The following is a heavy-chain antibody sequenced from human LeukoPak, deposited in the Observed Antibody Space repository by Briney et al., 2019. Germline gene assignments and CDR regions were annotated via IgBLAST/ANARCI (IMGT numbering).Heavy chain of an antibody. Sequence: SETLSLTCTVSGGSISSSSYYWGWIRQPPGKGLEWIGSIYYSGSTYYNPSLKSRVTISVDTSKNQFSLKLSSVTAADTAVYYCARAGPYGSGSYYYYYYMDVWGKGTTVTISS. CDR3: ARAGPYGSGSYYYYYYMDV. V-gene: IGHV4-39*07. CDR1: GGSISSSSYY. J-gene: IGHJ6*03. CDR2: IYYSGST. D-gene: IGHD3-10*01.